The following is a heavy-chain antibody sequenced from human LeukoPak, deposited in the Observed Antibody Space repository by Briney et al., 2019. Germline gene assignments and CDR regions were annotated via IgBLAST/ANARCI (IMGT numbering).Heavy chain of an antibody. CDR3: ARDMLGCSSTSCYDWGSYGMDV. J-gene: IGHJ6*02. Sequence: ASVKVSCKASGYTFTSYYMHWVRQAPGQGLEWMGIINPSGGSTSYAQKFQGRVTMTRDTSTSTVYMELSSLRSEDTAVYYCARDMLGCSSTSCYDWGSYGMDVWGQGTTVTVSS. CDR1: GYTFTSYY. D-gene: IGHD2-2*01. V-gene: IGHV1-46*01. CDR2: INPSGGST.